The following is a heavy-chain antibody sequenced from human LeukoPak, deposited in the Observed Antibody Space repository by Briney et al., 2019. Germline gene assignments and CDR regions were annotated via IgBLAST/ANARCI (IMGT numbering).Heavy chain of an antibody. CDR3: ARGPTSIDY. Sequence: GGSLRLSCAASGFTFSSYSMNWVRQAPVKELEWVSSISSSSSYIYYADSVKGRFTISRDNAKNSLYLQMNSLRAEDTAVYYCARGPTSIDYWGQGTLVTVSS. CDR1: GFTFSSYS. V-gene: IGHV3-21*01. CDR2: ISSSSSYI. J-gene: IGHJ4*02.